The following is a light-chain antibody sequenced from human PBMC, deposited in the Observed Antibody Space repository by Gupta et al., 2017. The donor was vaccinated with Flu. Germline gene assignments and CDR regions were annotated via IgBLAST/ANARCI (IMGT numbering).Light chain of an antibody. CDR1: SSNVGSNS. V-gene: IGLV1-47*01. CDR3: ASWDDSLSAVV. J-gene: IGLJ2*01. CDR2: RNN. Sequence: QAVVTQPPSASGTPGQRVSLSCSGSSSNVGSNSVHWYQQLPGTAPKLLIFRNNQRPSGVPDRCSGSKSGASASLAISGLRSDDEADYYCASWDDSLSAVVFGGGTKLTVL.